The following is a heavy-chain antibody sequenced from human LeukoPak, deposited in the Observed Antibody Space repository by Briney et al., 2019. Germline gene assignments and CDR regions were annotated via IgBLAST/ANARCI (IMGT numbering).Heavy chain of an antibody. D-gene: IGHD1-26*01. Sequence: GVSLRLSCAASGFTVRSYGIHWVRYAPGMGREYVSAISANRGSTYYANSVKGRFTISRDTYKNTLYLQMGSLRAEDMAVYYCAREGRNDAFDIWGQGTMVTVSS. J-gene: IGHJ3*02. V-gene: IGHV3-64*01. CDR1: GFTVRSYG. CDR3: AREGRNDAFDI. CDR2: ISANRGST.